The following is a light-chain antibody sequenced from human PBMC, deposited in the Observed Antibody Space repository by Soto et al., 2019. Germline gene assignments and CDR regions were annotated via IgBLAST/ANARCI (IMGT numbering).Light chain of an antibody. J-gene: IGLJ3*02. CDR2: SNN. CDR1: SSNIGSNT. CDR3: AAWDDSLNGRGV. V-gene: IGLV1-44*01. Sequence: QLVLTQPPSASGTPGQRVTISCSGSSSNIGSNTVNWYQQLPGTAPKLLIYSNNQRPSGVPDRFSGSRSGTSASLAISGLQSEDEGDYYCAAWDDSLNGRGVFGGGTQLTGL.